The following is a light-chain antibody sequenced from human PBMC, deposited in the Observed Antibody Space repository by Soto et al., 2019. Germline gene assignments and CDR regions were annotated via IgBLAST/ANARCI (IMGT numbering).Light chain of an antibody. V-gene: IGLV2-23*02. CDR3: CSYAGSSTRYV. J-gene: IGLJ1*01. CDR1: SNDVGSYNL. Sequence: QSALTQPASVSGSPGQSITISCTGTSNDVGSYNLVSWYQQHPGKAPKLMIYEVSKRPSGVSNRFSGSKSGNTASLTISGLQAEDEADYYCCSYAGSSTRYVFGTGTKLTVL. CDR2: EVS.